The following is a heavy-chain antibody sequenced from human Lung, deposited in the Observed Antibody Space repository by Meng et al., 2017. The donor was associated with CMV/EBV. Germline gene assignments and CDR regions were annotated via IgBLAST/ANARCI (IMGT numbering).Heavy chain of an antibody. CDR3: ARASYGSGSPLGESWFDP. V-gene: IGHV4-31*03. CDR2: IHSSGST. CDR1: GGSSSSGGSY. Sequence: QLRGLGHGLWQPRPTRSLTRTDSGGSSSSGGSYWSWIRQHPGKGLEWIGYIHSSGSTYYNPSLRSRLTISVDTSKNQFSLKLSSVTAADTAVYYCARASYGSGSPLGESWFDPWGQGTLVTVSS. D-gene: IGHD3-10*01. J-gene: IGHJ5*02.